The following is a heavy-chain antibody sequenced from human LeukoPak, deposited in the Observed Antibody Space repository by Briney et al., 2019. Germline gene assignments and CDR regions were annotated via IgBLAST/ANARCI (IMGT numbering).Heavy chain of an antibody. J-gene: IGHJ3*02. D-gene: IGHD6-6*01. CDR2: FDPEDGET. CDR1: GYTLTELS. V-gene: IGHV1-24*01. Sequence: ASVKVSCKVSGYTLTELSMHWVRQAPGKGLEWMGGFDPEDGETIYAQKFQGRVTMTEDTSTDTAYMELSSLRSEDTAVYYCATEGSIGDAFDIWGQGTMVTVSS. CDR3: ATEGSIGDAFDI.